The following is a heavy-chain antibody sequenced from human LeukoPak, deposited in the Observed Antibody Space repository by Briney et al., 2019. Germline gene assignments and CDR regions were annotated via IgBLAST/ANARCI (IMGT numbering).Heavy chain of an antibody. CDR3: ARGNYGDYVNY. V-gene: IGHV3-30*19. J-gene: IGHJ4*02. CDR1: GFTFRNYG. CDR2: IWYDGSDK. D-gene: IGHD4-17*01. Sequence: GGSLRLSCAASGFTFRNYGMHWVRQAPGKGLEWVGVIWYDGSDKYYADSVKGRFTISRDNSKNTLYLQMNSLRAEDTAVYYCARGNYGDYVNYWGQGTLVTVSS.